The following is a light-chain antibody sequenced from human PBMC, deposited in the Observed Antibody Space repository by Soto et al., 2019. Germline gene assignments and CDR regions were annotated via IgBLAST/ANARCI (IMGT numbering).Light chain of an antibody. CDR1: SDDVGGYQY. J-gene: IGLJ1*01. V-gene: IGLV2-14*01. Sequence: QSALTQPASVSGSPGQSITISCRGTSDDVGGYQYVSWYQQIPGEAPKLLIYEIRNRPSGVSNRFSGSKSGNTASLTISGLQAEDEATYYCSSYTRSSTDIFGTGTKLTVL. CDR2: EIR. CDR3: SSYTRSSTDI.